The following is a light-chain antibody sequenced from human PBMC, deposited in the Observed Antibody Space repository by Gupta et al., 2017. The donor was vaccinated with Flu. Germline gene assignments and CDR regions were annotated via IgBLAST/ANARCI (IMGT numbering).Light chain of an antibody. Sequence: IVLTQSPGTLSLSPGERATLSCRASQSITRNFLAWYQKKPGQSPRLLIHSASSRATGIPDRFSGSGSGTDFTLTINGLEPEDFAVYYCQQYGDSPPTTFGQGTKVEIK. CDR2: SAS. J-gene: IGKJ1*01. CDR3: QQYGDSPPTT. V-gene: IGKV3-20*01. CDR1: QSITRNF.